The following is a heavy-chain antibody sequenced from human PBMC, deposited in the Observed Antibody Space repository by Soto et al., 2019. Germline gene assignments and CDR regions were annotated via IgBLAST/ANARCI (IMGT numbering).Heavy chain of an antibody. D-gene: IGHD3-22*01. CDR2: INPNSGGT. CDR1: GYTFTGYY. V-gene: IGHV1-2*04. CDR3: ARGGNDSSGYKGENWFDP. J-gene: IGHJ5*02. Sequence: QVQLVQSGAEVKKPGASVKVSCKASGYTFTGYYMHWVRQAPGQGLEWMGWINPNSGGTNYAQKFQGWVTMTRDTSISTAYMELSRLRSDDTAVYYCARGGNDSSGYKGENWFDPWGQGTLVTVSA.